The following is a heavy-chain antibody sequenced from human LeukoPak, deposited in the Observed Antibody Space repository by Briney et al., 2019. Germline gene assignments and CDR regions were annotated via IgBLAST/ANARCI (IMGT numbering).Heavy chain of an antibody. CDR2: IIPIFGTA. V-gene: IGHV1-69*01. D-gene: IGHD3-3*01. CDR1: GGTFSSYA. J-gene: IGHJ5*02. Sequence: ASVKVSCKASGGTFSSYAISWVRQAPGQGLEWMGGIIPIFGTANYAQKFQGRVTITADESTSTAYMELSSLRSEDTAVYYCARGRAFLAKNWFDPWGQGTLVTVSS. CDR3: ARGRAFLAKNWFDP.